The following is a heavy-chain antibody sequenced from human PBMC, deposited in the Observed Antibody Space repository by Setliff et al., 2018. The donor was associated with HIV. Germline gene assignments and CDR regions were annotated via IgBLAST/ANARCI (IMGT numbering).Heavy chain of an antibody. V-gene: IGHV4-34*01. CDR3: SNWNTTIDEDS. CDR2: IHHSGST. CDR1: GGSFTGYY. Sequence: SQTLSLTCAVYGGSFTGYYWSWIRQPPGEGLEWIGEIHHSGSTNYNPSLKSRVTISIDRSKNQFFLKVSSVTVADTAFYYCSNWNTTIDEDSWGQGTRVTVSS. D-gene: IGHD5-18*01. J-gene: IGHJ4*02.